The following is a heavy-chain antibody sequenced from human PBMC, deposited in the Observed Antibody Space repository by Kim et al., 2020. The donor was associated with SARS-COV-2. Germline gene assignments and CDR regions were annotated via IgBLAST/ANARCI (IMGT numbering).Heavy chain of an antibody. CDR1: GGSISSGGYY. J-gene: IGHJ5*02. V-gene: IGHV4-31*03. D-gene: IGHD3-10*01. CDR3: ARAKLLLWFGELLNNWFDP. CDR2: IYYSGST. Sequence: SETLSLTCTVSGGSISSGGYYWSWIRQHPGKGLEWIGYIYYSGSTYYNPSLKSRVTISVDTSKNQFSLKLSSVTAADTAVYYCARAKLLLWFGELLNNWFDPWGQGTLVTVSS.